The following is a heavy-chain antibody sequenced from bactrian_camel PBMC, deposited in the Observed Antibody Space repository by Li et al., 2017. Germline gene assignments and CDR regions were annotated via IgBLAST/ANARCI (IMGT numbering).Heavy chain of an antibody. CDR3: ARDLGAYLY. CDR1: GFDFSDYA. J-gene: IGHJ4*01. CDR2: TNPRGTTT. Sequence: VQLVESGGGSVQPGESLRLSCVATGFDFSDYAMSWVRQAPGKEREGVATTNPRGTTTYLGDSLKGRFTISRDNAKNLVYLQMNSLKTDDMAMYYCARDLGAYLYWGQGTQVTVS. D-gene: IGHD7*01. V-gene: IGHV3S40*01.